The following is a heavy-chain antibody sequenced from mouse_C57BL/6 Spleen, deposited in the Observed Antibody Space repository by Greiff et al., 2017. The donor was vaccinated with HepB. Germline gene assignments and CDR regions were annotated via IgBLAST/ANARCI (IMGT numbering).Heavy chain of an antibody. D-gene: IGHD1-1*01. V-gene: IGHV1-5*01. Sequence: DVQLQESGTVLARPGASVKMSCKTSGYTFTSYWMHWVKQRPGQGLEWIGAIYPGNSDTSYNQKFKGKAKLTAVTSASTAYMERSSLTNEDSAVYYCTITTVVEGYFDYWGQGTTLTVSS. J-gene: IGHJ2*01. CDR1: GYTFTSYW. CDR3: TITTVVEGYFDY. CDR2: IYPGNSDT.